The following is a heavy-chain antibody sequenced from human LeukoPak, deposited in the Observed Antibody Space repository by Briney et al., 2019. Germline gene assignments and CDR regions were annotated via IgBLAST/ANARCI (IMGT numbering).Heavy chain of an antibody. Sequence: GGSLRLSCAASGFTFSNYAMSWVRQGQGTGVEWVSGISSRGGTTDYADLVKGRFTMSRDNSKKTLYLQMHSLRAEDTAIYYCAKDLKGLYDYVRGSYAVDLWGQGTTVTVSS. CDR3: AKDLKGLYDYVRGSYAVDL. D-gene: IGHD3-16*01. J-gene: IGHJ3*01. CDR1: GFTFSNYA. V-gene: IGHV3-23*01. CDR2: ISSRGGTT.